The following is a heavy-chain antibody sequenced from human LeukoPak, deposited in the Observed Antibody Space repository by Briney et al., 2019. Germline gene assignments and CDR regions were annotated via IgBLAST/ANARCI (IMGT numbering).Heavy chain of an antibody. CDR1: GFTFSSYA. D-gene: IGHD1-26*01. CDR3: ARRRIVGSTGDAFDI. Sequence: GGSLRLSCTASGFTFSSYAMHWVRQAPGKGLEWAAVISSDGNTKYYADSVEGRFTISRDNSNNTLYLQMNSLGADDTAIYYCARRRIVGSTGDAFDIWGQGTMDTLSS. V-gene: IGHV3-30-3*01. CDR2: ISSDGNTK. J-gene: IGHJ3*02.